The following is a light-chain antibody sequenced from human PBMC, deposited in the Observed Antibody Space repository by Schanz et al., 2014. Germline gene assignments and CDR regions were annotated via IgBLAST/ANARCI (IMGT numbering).Light chain of an antibody. Sequence: QSVLTQPPSASGTPGQTVTLSCSGDISNIGSNTVNWYQQLPGTAPKLLIYTNNQRPSGVPDRFSGSKSGTSASLAISGLQAEDEADYYCSSYTSSWTRFGGGTKVTVL. CDR1: ISNIGSNT. CDR2: TNN. J-gene: IGLJ2*01. CDR3: SSYTSSWTR. V-gene: IGLV1-44*01.